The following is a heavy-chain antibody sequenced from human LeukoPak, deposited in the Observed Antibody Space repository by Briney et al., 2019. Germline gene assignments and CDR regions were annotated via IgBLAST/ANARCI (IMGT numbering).Heavy chain of an antibody. CDR3: ARLDKADAFDI. D-gene: IGHD2-2*03. CDR1: GGSFSGYY. Sequence: PSETLSLTCAVYGGSFSGYYWSWIRQPPGKGLEWIGEINHSGSTNYNPSLKSRVTISVDTHKNQFSLKLSSVTAADTAVYYCARLDKADAFDIWGQGTMVTVSS. V-gene: IGHV4-34*01. CDR2: INHSGST. J-gene: IGHJ3*02.